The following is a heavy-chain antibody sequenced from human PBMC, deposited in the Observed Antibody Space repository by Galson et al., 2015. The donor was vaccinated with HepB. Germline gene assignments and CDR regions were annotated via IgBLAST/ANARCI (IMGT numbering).Heavy chain of an antibody. V-gene: IGHV4-39*07. CDR3: ARDLGSGRFPWDYHYGMDV. J-gene: IGHJ6*02. CDR1: GGPISSRGYY. CDR2: TYYSGSA. Sequence: ETLSPTSSVPGGPISSRGYYWGWIRQPPGKGLEWIGSTYYSGSAYYNPSLRSRVTIPLDTSKNQFSLSLNAITAADTGIYYCARDLGSGRFPWDYHYGMDVWGQGTAVSVSS. D-gene: IGHD1-26*01.